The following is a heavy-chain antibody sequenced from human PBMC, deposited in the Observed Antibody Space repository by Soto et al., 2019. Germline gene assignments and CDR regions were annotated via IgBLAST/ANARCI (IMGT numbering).Heavy chain of an antibody. D-gene: IGHD1-20*01. Sequence: QVQLQESGPGLVKPSETLSLTCTVSGGSISSYYWSWIRQPPGKGLEWIGYIYYSGSTNYNPPLKSRVTISVDTSKNQFSLKLSSVTAADTAVYYCARHALTGTTFDYWGQGTLVTVSS. CDR1: GGSISSYY. CDR3: ARHALTGTTFDY. CDR2: IYYSGST. J-gene: IGHJ4*02. V-gene: IGHV4-59*08.